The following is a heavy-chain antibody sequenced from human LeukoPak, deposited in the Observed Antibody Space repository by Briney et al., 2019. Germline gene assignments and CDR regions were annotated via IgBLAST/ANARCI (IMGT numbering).Heavy chain of an antibody. V-gene: IGHV3-53*01. CDR3: ARDSTTWSRAGY. CDR1: GVSVSTSY. Sequence: GGSLRLSCAASGVSVSTSYMSWVRQAPGEGLEWVSSIYGEGNTYYADSVKGRFTISRDDSKNTLSLQMTSLRAADTAIYYCARDSTTWSRAGYWGQGTLVTVSS. CDR2: IYGEGNT. D-gene: IGHD6-13*01. J-gene: IGHJ4*02.